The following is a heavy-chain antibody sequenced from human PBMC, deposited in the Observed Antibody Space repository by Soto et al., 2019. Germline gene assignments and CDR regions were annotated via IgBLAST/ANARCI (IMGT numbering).Heavy chain of an antibody. CDR3: AREVLWSRYFDY. CDR1: GFIFSNYV. V-gene: IGHV3-30-3*01. Sequence: QVQLVAAGGGVVQPGRSLRLSCAASGFIFSNYVMYWVRQAPGKGLEWVAFMSYDGTTKSYADSVKGRFTISRDNSKNSLYLQMNTLRPEDTGVYYCAREVLWSRYFDYWGQGTLLTVSS. CDR2: MSYDGTTK. D-gene: IGHD2-21*01. J-gene: IGHJ4*02.